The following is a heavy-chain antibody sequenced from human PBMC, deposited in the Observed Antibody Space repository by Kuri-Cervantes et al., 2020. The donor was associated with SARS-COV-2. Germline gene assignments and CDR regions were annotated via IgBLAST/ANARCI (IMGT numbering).Heavy chain of an antibody. D-gene: IGHD1-26*01. V-gene: IGHV1-69*06. Sequence: SVKVSCKASGGTFSSYAISWVRQAPGQGLEWMGGIIPIFGTANYAQKFQGRVTITADKSTSTAYMELNSLRSEDTAVYYCASAVAVGATAFDYWGQGTLVTVSS. CDR2: IIPIFGTA. J-gene: IGHJ4*02. CDR1: GGTFSSYA. CDR3: ASAVAVGATAFDY.